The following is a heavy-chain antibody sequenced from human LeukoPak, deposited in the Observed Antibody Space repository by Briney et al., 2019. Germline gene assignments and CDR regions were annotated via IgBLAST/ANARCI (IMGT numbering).Heavy chain of an antibody. CDR1: GGSISSYY. V-gene: IGHV4-59*08. CDR3: ARHGNLAYCGGDCYRFDY. D-gene: IGHD2-21*02. J-gene: IGHJ4*02. CDR2: IYYSGST. Sequence: PSETLSLTCTVSGGSISSYYWSWIRQPPGKGLEWIGYIYYSGSTNYNPSLKSRVTISVDTSKNQFPLKLSSVTAADTAVYYCARHGNLAYCGGDCYRFDYWGQGTLVTVSS.